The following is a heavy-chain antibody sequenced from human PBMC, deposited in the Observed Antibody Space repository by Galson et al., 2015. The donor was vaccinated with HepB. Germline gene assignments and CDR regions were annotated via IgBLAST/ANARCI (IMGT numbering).Heavy chain of an antibody. J-gene: IGHJ1*01. D-gene: IGHD6-19*01. CDR2: IIPILGIA. CDR3: ARAILASSGGGNAEYFQH. CDR1: GGTFSSYA. V-gene: IGHV1-69*04. Sequence: SVKVSCKASGGTFSSYAISWVRQAPGQGLEWMGRIIPILGIANYAQKFQGRVTITADKSTSTAYMELSSLRSEDTAVYYCARAILASSGGGNAEYFQHWGQGTLVTVSS.